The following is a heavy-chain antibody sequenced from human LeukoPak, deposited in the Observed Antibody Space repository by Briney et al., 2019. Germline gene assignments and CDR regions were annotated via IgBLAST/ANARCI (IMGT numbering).Heavy chain of an antibody. J-gene: IGHJ4*02. CDR2: IIGSGGST. CDR1: GFTFSSYA. CDR3: ANSHYSGILTGSPYFDY. V-gene: IGHV3-23*01. Sequence: GGSLRLSCAASGFTFSSYAMSWVRQAPGKGLEWISAIIGSGGSTYYADSVKGRFTLSRDNSKNTLYLQMNSLRAEDTAVYYCANSHYSGILTGSPYFDYWGQGTLVTVSS. D-gene: IGHD3-9*01.